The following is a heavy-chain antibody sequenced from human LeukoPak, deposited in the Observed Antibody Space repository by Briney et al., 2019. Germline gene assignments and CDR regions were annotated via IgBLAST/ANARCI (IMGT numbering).Heavy chain of an antibody. CDR2: IYYSGST. CDR1: GGSISSSSYY. CDR3: ARHVEVAVAAYFDY. Sequence: SETLSLTCTVSGGSISSSSYYWGWIRQPPGKGLEWIGSIYYSGSTYYNPSLKSRVTISEDTSKNQFSLKLSSVTAADTAVYYCARHVEVAVAAYFDYWGQGTLVTVSS. J-gene: IGHJ4*02. D-gene: IGHD6-19*01. V-gene: IGHV4-39*01.